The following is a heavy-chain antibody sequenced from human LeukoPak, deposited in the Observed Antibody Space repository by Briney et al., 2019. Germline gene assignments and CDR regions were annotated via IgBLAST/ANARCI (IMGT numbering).Heavy chain of an antibody. CDR2: MYNRGNT. Sequence: SETLSLTCTVSGGSISSFYWSWIRQPPGKGLEWIGYMYNRGNTNYNPSLKSRVTISEDTSQNQLSLQLRSVTAADTAVYYCAATIKRDYGDTNLDYWGQGTLVIVSS. CDR3: AATIKRDYGDTNLDY. D-gene: IGHD4-17*01. CDR1: GGSISSFY. J-gene: IGHJ4*02. V-gene: IGHV4-59*01.